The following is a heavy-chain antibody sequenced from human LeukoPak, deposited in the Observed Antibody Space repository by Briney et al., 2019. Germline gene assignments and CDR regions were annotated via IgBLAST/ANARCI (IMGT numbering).Heavy chain of an antibody. CDR1: GDSISSSNW. V-gene: IGHV4-4*02. CDR3: ARACSSTSCYSYDAFDI. Sequence: SETLSLTCAVSGDSISSSNWWSWVRQPPGKGLEWIGEIYHSGSTYYNPSLKSRVTISVDRSKNQFSLKLSSVTAADTAVYYCARACSSTSCYSYDAFDIWGQGTMVTVSS. J-gene: IGHJ3*02. D-gene: IGHD2-2*01. CDR2: IYHSGST.